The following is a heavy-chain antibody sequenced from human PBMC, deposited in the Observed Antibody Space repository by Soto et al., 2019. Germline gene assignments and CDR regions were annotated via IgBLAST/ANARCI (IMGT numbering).Heavy chain of an antibody. CDR1: GGTFNTYT. J-gene: IGHJ4*02. CDR3: AITYCRDNSCPRDFDF. V-gene: IGHV1-69*02. Sequence: QVQVVQSGAEVKKPESSVKVSCKPSGGTFNTYTVNWVRLAPGQGLEWMGRFIPILDMANYAQKFQDRVTINAVRSTFTAYTELNSLTSNDTAVYYCAITYCRDNSCPRDFDFWGPGTRVTVSS. CDR2: FIPILDMA. D-gene: IGHD2-21*01.